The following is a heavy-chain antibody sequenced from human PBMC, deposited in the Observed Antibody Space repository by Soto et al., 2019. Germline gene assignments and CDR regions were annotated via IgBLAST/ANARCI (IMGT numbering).Heavy chain of an antibody. Sequence: PGGSLRLSGAASGFTFSSYGMHWVRQAPGKGLEWVAVISYDGSNKYYADSVKGRFTISRDNSKNTLYLQMNSLRAEDTAVYYCAKGGCSGGSCYYYGMDVWGQGTTVTVSS. V-gene: IGHV3-30*18. J-gene: IGHJ6*02. CDR2: ISYDGSNK. CDR3: AKGGCSGGSCYYYGMDV. D-gene: IGHD2-15*01. CDR1: GFTFSSYG.